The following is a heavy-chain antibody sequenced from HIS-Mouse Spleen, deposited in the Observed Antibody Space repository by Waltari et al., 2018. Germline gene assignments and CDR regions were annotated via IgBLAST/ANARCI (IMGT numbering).Heavy chain of an antibody. Sequence: QLQLQESGPGLVKPSETLSLTCTVPGGSISSSRYYWGWIRQPPGTGLEWVGSIYYRGSTYYNPSLKSRVTISVDTSKNQFSLKLSSVTAADTAVYYCAREIPYSSSWYDWYFDLWGRGTLVTVSS. J-gene: IGHJ2*01. CDR1: GGSISSSRYY. CDR3: AREIPYSSSWYDWYFDL. D-gene: IGHD6-13*01. V-gene: IGHV4-39*07. CDR2: IYYRGST.